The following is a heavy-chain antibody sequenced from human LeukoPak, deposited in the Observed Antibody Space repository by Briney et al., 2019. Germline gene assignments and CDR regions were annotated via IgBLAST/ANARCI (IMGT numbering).Heavy chain of an antibody. CDR3: AKGRSGSYRFCFDY. Sequence: GGSLRLSCAAYGFTLRSYAMRGVRQATGKGLEGVSHISGNAGSTYYADSVKGRFTISRDNDKNSLYLQMKSLRAEDTALYYCAKGRSGSYRFCFDYWGQGTLVTVSS. V-gene: IGHV3-23*01. D-gene: IGHD1-26*01. CDR1: GFTLRSYA. CDR2: ISGNAGST. J-gene: IGHJ4*02.